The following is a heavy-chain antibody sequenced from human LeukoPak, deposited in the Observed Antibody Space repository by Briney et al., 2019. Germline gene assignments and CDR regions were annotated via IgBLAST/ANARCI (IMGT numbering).Heavy chain of an antibody. CDR2: INPSGGST. CDR3: ARVGRVHYDFWSGYYRDEVWFDP. J-gene: IGHJ5*02. CDR1: GYTFTSYY. D-gene: IGHD3-3*01. V-gene: IGHV1-46*03. Sequence: ASVKVSCKASGYTFTSYYMHWVRQAPGQGLEWMGIINPSGGSTSYAQKFQGRVTMTRDTSTSTVYMELSSLRSEDTAVYYCARVGRVHYDFWSGYYRDEVWFDPWGQGTLVTVSS.